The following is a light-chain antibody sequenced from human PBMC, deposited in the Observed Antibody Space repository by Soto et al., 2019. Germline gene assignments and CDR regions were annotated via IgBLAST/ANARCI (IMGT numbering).Light chain of an antibody. CDR3: SSYAGSSNV. J-gene: IGLJ1*01. CDR2: EVN. Sequence: QSALTQPASVSGSPGQSVTISCTGTSSDVGGYNYVSWYQQHPGKAPKLMIYEVNKRPSGVPDRFSGSKSGNTASLTVSGLQAEDEADYYCSSYAGSSNVFGTGTKLTVL. V-gene: IGLV2-8*01. CDR1: SSDVGGYNY.